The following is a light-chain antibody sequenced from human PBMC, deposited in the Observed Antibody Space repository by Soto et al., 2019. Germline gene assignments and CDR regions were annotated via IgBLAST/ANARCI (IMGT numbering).Light chain of an antibody. J-gene: IGLJ3*02. CDR2: RNN. V-gene: IGLV1-47*01. CDR1: SSNIGSNY. CDR3: TTWDDSLSGRV. Sequence: QSVLTQPPSASGTPGQRVTISCSGSSSNIGSNYVYWYQQLPGTAPKLLIYRNNQRPSGVPDRFSGSKSGTSASLAISGLRSDDEADYYCTTWDDSLSGRVFGGGTKLPVL.